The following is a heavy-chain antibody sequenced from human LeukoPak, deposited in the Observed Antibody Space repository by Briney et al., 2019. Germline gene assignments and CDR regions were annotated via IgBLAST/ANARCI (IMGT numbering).Heavy chain of an antibody. J-gene: IGHJ4*02. CDR3: AKGISGSFDY. CDR2: ISGSGGIT. CDR1: GFTFSSYW. V-gene: IGHV3-23*01. D-gene: IGHD6-19*01. Sequence: GGSLRLSCAASGFTFSSYWMSWVRQAPGKGLEWVSVISGSGGITYYADSVKGRFTISRDNSKNTLDLQMNSLRAEDTAVYYCAKGISGSFDYWGQGTLVTVSS.